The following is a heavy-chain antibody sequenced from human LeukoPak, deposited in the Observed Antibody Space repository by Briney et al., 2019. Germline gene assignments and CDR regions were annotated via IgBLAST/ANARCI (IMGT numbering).Heavy chain of an antibody. CDR1: GGSISSGGYY. CDR3: ARHESSGWYYFDY. J-gene: IGHJ4*02. V-gene: IGHV4-61*08. D-gene: IGHD6-19*01. CDR2: IYYSGST. Sequence: PSQTLSLTCAVSGGSISSGGYYWSWIRQPPGKGLEWIGYIYYSGSTNHNPSLKSRVTISVDTSKNQFSLKLSSVTAADTAVYYCARHESSGWYYFDYWGQGTLVTVSS.